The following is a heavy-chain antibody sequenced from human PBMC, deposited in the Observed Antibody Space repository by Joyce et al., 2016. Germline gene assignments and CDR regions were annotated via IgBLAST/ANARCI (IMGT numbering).Heavy chain of an antibody. CDR1: RFRFSSYS. J-gene: IGHJ3*01. V-gene: IGHV3-48*03. D-gene: IGHD4-17*01. Sequence: EVQLVESGGGLVQPGGSLRLSCAASRFRFSSYSMNWVRQAPGKGLEWISYISNLGSPMNYADSVKGRFTISRDNAKNVLYLHMDSLRADDTAIYFCARESRLTTVDAFDDWGQGTMVTVSS. CDR3: ARESRLTTVDAFDD. CDR2: ISNLGSPM.